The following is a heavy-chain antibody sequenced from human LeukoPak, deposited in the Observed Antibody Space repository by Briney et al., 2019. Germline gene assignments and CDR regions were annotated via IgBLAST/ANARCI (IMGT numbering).Heavy chain of an antibody. Sequence: GGSLRLSCAASGFTFSNYAMTWVRQAPGKGLEWVSGISDSGGSTYYADSVKGRFTISRDNSRNTLYLQMNSLRAEDTAVYYCAKSLSGGGYYFEYWGQGTLVTVSS. CDR2: ISDSGGST. D-gene: IGHD3-16*01. CDR3: AKSLSGGGYYFEY. V-gene: IGHV3-23*01. CDR1: GFTFSNYA. J-gene: IGHJ4*02.